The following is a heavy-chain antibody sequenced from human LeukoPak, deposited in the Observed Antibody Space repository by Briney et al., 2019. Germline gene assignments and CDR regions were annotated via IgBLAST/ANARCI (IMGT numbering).Heavy chain of an antibody. V-gene: IGHV1-2*02. D-gene: IGHD4-11*01. J-gene: IGHJ4*02. Sequence: ASVKVSCKASGYTFSSSDINWVRQATGQGLEWMGWIDANNGDTKSAQKFQGRVTMSRDTSISTAYMDLSSLSPDDAAVYYCARDPSSVTLYFFDYWGQGTLVTVSS. CDR1: GYTFSSSD. CDR2: IDANNGDT. CDR3: ARDPSSVTLYFFDY.